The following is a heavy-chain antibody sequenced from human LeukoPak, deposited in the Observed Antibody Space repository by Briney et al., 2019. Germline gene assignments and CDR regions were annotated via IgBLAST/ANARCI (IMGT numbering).Heavy chain of an antibody. D-gene: IGHD6-13*01. CDR3: ARVAAGGRAAAGTHPSYFDY. Sequence: SETLSLTCSVSGDSISSGAYWGWIRQPPGKGLEWIGSIYYTGSTYYNPSLKSRVTISVDTSKNQFSLKLSSVTAADTAVYYCARVAAGGRAAAGTHPSYFDYWGQGTLVTVSS. CDR1: GDSISSGAY. J-gene: IGHJ4*02. CDR2: IYYTGST. V-gene: IGHV4-39*01.